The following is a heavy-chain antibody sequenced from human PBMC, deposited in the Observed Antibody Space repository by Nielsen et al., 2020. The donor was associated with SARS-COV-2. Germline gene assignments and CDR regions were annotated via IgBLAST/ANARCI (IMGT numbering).Heavy chain of an antibody. CDR1: GGSVTSTNW. J-gene: IGHJ4*02. Sequence: GGSLRLSCVVSGGSVTSTNWWSWVRQAPGKGLEWVGFIRSKAYGGTTEYAASVKGRFTISRDDSKSIAYLQMNSLKTEDTAVYYCTRFIQLFDYWGQGTLVTVSS. CDR3: TRFIQLFDY. D-gene: IGHD5-18*01. V-gene: IGHV3-49*02. CDR2: IRSKAYGGTT.